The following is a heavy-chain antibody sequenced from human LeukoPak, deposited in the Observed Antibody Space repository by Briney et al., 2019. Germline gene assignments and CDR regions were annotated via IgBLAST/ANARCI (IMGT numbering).Heavy chain of an antibody. V-gene: IGHV4-59*01. J-gene: IGHJ2*01. CDR3: ARIRAGCFDL. D-gene: IGHD3-16*01. CDR2: IYYSGST. CDR1: GGSISSYY. Sequence: SETLSPTCTVSGGSISSYYWSWIRQPPGKGLEWIGYIYYSGSTNYNPSLKGRVTISVDTSKNQFSLKLSSVTAADTAVYYCARIRAGCFDLWGRGTLVTVSS.